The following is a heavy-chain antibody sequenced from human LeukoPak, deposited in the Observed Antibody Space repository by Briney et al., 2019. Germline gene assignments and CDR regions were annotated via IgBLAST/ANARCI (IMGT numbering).Heavy chain of an antibody. CDR3: ARSTWLLDK. CDR2: IYYSGST. Sequence: SETLSLTCTVSGGSINSHYWSWIRQSPGKGLECIGYIYYSGSTNYNPSLKSRVTISLDTSKNQFSLKLSSVTAADTAVYYCARSTWLLDKWGQGTLVTVSS. J-gene: IGHJ4*02. V-gene: IGHV4-59*11. D-gene: IGHD3-22*01. CDR1: GGSINSHY.